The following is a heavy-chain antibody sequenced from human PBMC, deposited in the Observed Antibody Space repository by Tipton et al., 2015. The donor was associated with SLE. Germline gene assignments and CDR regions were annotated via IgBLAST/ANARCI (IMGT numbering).Heavy chain of an antibody. CDR1: GFTFSSYS. CDR2: ISSSSSTI. Sequence: SLRLSCAASGFTFSSYSMNWVRQAPGKGLEWVSYISSSSSTIYYADSVKGRFTISRDNAKNSLYLQMNSLRAEDTAVYYCASSLVAAPYYYGMDVWGQGTTVTVSS. CDR3: ASSLVAAPYYYGMDV. J-gene: IGHJ6*02. V-gene: IGHV3-48*01. D-gene: IGHD6-6*01.